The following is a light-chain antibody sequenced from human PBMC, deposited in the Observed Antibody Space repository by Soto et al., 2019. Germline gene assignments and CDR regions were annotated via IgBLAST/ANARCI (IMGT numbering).Light chain of an antibody. CDR1: NIGSKS. CDR3: QVWDSSSGWV. Sequence: SYELTQPPSVSVAPGKTARITCGGNNIGSKSVHWYQQKPGQAPVLVIYYDSDRPSGIPERFSGSNSGNTANLTISRVEAGDEADYYCQVWDSSSGWVFGGGTKLTVL. CDR2: YDS. J-gene: IGLJ3*02. V-gene: IGLV3-21*04.